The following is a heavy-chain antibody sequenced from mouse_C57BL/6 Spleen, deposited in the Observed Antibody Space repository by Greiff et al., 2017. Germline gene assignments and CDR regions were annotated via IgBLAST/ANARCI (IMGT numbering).Heavy chain of an antibody. CDR3: ARSNNYYGSSRYAMDY. CDR2: IFPGSGST. CDR1: GYTFTDYY. J-gene: IGHJ4*01. D-gene: IGHD1-1*01. Sequence: VQLQQSGPELVKPGASVKISCKASGYTFTDYYINWVKQRPGQGLEWIGWIFPGSGSTYYNEKFKGKATLTVDKSSSTAYMLLSSLTSEDSAVYFCARSNNYYGSSRYAMDYWGQGTSVTVSS. V-gene: IGHV1-75*01.